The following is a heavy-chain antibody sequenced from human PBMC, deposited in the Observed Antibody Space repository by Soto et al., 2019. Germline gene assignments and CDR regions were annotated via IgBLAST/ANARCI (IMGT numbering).Heavy chain of an antibody. CDR3: AAAAFHDYGDYLVPPGFDH. J-gene: IGHJ4*02. CDR2: ISYDGSNK. V-gene: IGHV3-30*03. Sequence: QVQLVESGGGVVQPGRSLRLSCAASGFTFSSYGMHWVRQAPGKGLEWVAVISYDGSNKYYADSVKGRFTISRDNSKNTLYLQMNSVRAEDTAVYYCAAAAFHDYGDYLVPPGFDHWGQGTLVTDFS. D-gene: IGHD4-17*01. CDR1: GFTFSSYG.